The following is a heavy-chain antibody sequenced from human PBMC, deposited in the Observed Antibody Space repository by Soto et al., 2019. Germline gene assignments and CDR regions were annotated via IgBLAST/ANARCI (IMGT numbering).Heavy chain of an antibody. CDR1: GGSISSSSYY. J-gene: IGHJ4*02. V-gene: IGHV4-39*01. Sequence: SETLSLTCTVSGGSISSSSYYWGWIRQPPGKGLEWIGSIYYSASTYNNPTLKSRVTISVDKSKNQFSLKLSAVTAADTAVYYCARHAIPPQARIQLWLDYWGQGTLVTVYS. CDR3: ARHAIPPQARIQLWLDY. CDR2: IYYSAST. D-gene: IGHD5-18*01.